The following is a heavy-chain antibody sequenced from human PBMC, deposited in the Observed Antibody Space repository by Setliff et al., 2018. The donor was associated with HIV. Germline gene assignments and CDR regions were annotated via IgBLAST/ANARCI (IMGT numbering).Heavy chain of an antibody. V-gene: IGHV4-39*01. D-gene: IGHD2-21*01. J-gene: IGHJ4*02. CDR1: GGSISSSSYY. CDR2: IYCSGST. CDR3: ARLRWVGGLVVVIAQYFDY. Sequence: SETLSLTCTVSGGSISSSSYYWGWIRQPPGKGLEWIGSIYCSGSTYYNPSLKSRVTISVDTSKNQFSLKLSSVTAADTAVYYCARLRWVGGLVVVIAQYFDYWGQGTLVTVSS.